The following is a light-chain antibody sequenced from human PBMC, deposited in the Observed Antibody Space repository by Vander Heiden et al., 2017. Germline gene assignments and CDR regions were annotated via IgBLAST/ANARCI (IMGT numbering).Light chain of an antibody. J-gene: IGKJ1*01. Sequence: IVRTQSPATLSVSPGERATLSCRASQSVSTNLAWYQQKPGQGPRLLIFAASTRDPGVPDRISGSGCGTELAITISSLQSKDFAVYSCQKYKNWPPWTFGQGTKVEIK. V-gene: IGKV3-15*01. CDR2: AAS. CDR1: QSVSTN. CDR3: QKYKNWPPWT.